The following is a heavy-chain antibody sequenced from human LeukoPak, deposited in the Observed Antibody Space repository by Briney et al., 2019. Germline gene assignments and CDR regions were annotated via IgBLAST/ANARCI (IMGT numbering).Heavy chain of an antibody. V-gene: IGHV3-7*01. J-gene: IGHJ4*02. Sequence: PGGSLRLSCAASGFTFSNAWMSWVRQAPGKGLEWVANINQDGTEKYYVDSVKGRFTISRDNSKNTLYLQMNSLRAEDTAVYYCAKDRAGGLYYDSLYYFDYWGQGTLVTVSS. D-gene: IGHD3-22*01. CDR1: GFTFSNAW. CDR2: INQDGTEK. CDR3: AKDRAGGLYYDSLYYFDY.